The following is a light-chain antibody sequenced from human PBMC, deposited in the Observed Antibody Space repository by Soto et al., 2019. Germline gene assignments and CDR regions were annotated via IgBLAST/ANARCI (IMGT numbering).Light chain of an antibody. CDR2: EVS. CDR3: SSYAGSNNPPYV. CDR1: SSDVGGYNY. J-gene: IGLJ1*01. V-gene: IGLV2-8*01. Sequence: QYARTQPPSAPGSAGQAVSISSTGTSSDVGGYNYVSWYQQHPGKAPKLMIYEVSKRPSGVPDRFSGSKSGNTASLTVSGLQAEDEADYYCSSYAGSNNPPYVFGTGTKVTVL.